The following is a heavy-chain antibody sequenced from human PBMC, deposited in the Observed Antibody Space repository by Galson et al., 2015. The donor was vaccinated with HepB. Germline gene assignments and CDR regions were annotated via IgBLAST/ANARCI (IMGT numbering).Heavy chain of an antibody. Sequence: SLRLSCATSGFTIGDYAMSWFRQAPGKGLEWVGYIRSNAYGGTTEYAASVKGRFTISRDDSTSIAYLQMNSLKTEDTAVYYCTRSYFHFYYMDVWGQGTAVTVSS. CDR2: IRSNAYGGTT. CDR3: TRSYFHFYYMDV. J-gene: IGHJ6*03. CDR1: GFTIGDYA. D-gene: IGHD3-10*01. V-gene: IGHV3-49*03.